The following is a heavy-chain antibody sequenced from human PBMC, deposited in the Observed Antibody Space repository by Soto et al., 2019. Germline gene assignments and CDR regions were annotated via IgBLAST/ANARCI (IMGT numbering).Heavy chain of an antibody. J-gene: IGHJ4*02. Sequence: ASVKVSCKASGGTFSSYASSWVRQAPGQGLEWMGGIIPIFGTANYAQKFQGRVTITADKSTSTAYMELSSLRSEDTAVYYCARVSTGEAGIVYWGQGTLVTLSS. CDR3: ARVSTGEAGIVY. D-gene: IGHD1-26*01. CDR2: IIPIFGTA. V-gene: IGHV1-69*06. CDR1: GGTFSSYA.